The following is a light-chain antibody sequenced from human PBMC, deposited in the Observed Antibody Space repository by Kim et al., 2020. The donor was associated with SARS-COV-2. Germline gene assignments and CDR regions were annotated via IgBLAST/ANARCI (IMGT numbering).Light chain of an antibody. CDR1: SSNIGADYG. V-gene: IGLV1-40*01. Sequence: RVNISCTGSSSNIGADYGVHWYQYLPGTVPKLLIYSNSNRPSGVPDRFSGSKSGTSASLAITGLQAEDEADYYCQSYDSSLSGWVFGGGTKLTVL. J-gene: IGLJ3*02. CDR2: SNS. CDR3: QSYDSSLSGWV.